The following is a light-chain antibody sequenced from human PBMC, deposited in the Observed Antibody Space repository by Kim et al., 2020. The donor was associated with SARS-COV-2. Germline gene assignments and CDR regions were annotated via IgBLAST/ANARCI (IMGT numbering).Light chain of an antibody. V-gene: IGKV3-20*01. J-gene: IGKJ1*01. Sequence: VSPEERATLSCRASQSVSSSYLAWYQQKPGQAPRLLIYGASSRATGIPDRFSGSGSGTDFTLTISRLEPEDFAVYYCQQYGSSRTFGQGTKVDIK. CDR2: GAS. CDR3: QQYGSSRT. CDR1: QSVSSSY.